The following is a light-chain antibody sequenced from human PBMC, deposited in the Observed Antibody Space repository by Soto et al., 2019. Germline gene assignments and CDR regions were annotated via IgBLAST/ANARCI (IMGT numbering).Light chain of an antibody. CDR3: SSYTNSNTLV. CDR1: SSDVGGYNY. J-gene: IGLJ1*01. V-gene: IGLV2-14*01. CDR2: DVD. Sequence: ALTQPASVSGSPGQSITISCTGTSSDVGGYNYVSWYQQYPGKAPKLMIYDVDTRPSGVSNRFSGSKSGNTASLTISGLQADDEADYYCSSYTNSNTLVFGSGTKVTVL.